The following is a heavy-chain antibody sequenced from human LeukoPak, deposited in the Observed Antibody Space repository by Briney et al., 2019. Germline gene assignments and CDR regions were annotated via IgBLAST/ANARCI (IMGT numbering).Heavy chain of an antibody. D-gene: IGHD3-10*01. CDR3: ARRLSIRHHIHYYGSGSNWFDP. V-gene: IGHV3-7*01. CDR2: MKQDGSEK. CDR1: GFTFSSYW. J-gene: IGHJ5*02. Sequence: GGSLRLSCAASGFTFSSYWMSWVRQAPGKGLEWVANMKQDGSEKYYVDSVKGRFTISRDNAKNSLYLQMNSLRAEDTAVYYCARRLSIRHHIHYYGSGSNWFDPWGQGTLVTVSS.